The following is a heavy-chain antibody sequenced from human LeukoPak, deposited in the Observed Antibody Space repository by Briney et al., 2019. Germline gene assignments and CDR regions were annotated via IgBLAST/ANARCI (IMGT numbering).Heavy chain of an antibody. D-gene: IGHD3-9*01. Sequence: SVKVSCKASGGTFSSYAISWVRQAPGQGLEWMGGIIPIFGTANYAQKFQGRVTITADESTSTAYMELSSLRSEDTAVYYCASGRRNSLRYFDWLTDWGQGTLVTVSS. CDR3: ASGRRNSLRYFDWLTD. CDR2: IIPIFGTA. CDR1: GGTFSSYA. J-gene: IGHJ4*02. V-gene: IGHV1-69*13.